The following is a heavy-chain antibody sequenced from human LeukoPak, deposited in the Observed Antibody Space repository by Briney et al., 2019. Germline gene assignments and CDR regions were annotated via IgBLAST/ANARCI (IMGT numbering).Heavy chain of an antibody. CDR2: SGSGGDT. V-gene: IGHV3-23*01. Sequence: QPGGSLRLSCAASGFTLSSYAMTWVRQAPGKGLEWVSISGSGGDTYYADSVKGRFTISRDNSKNTLYLQMNSLRAEDTAVYYCAKARGATYGTYYFDYWGQGTLVTVSS. CDR1: GFTLSSYA. J-gene: IGHJ4*02. D-gene: IGHD4/OR15-4a*01. CDR3: AKARGATYGTYYFDY.